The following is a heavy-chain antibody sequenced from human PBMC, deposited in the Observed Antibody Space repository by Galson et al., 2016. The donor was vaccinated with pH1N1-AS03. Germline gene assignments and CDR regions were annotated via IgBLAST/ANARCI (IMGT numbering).Heavy chain of an antibody. CDR2: ILPGLGSA. V-gene: IGHV1-69*13. J-gene: IGHJ4*02. CDR1: GGTFSSSA. CDR3: ARPSSYSSVYSVFYF. Sequence: SVKVSCKASGGTFSSSAISWLRQAPGQGLEWMGGILPGLGSATYAQNLQGRVTITADESTTKAYMELRSLRSDDTAVYYCARPSSYSSVYSVFYFWGQGTLVTVSS. D-gene: IGHD3-22*01.